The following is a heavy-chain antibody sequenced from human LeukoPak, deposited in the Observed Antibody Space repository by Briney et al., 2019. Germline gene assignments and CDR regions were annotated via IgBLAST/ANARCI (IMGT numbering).Heavy chain of an antibody. J-gene: IGHJ6*03. CDR2: INDDGSAT. CDR3: ARDVEMVRSGYYYYYMDV. D-gene: IGHD2-8*01. V-gene: IGHV3-74*01. CDR1: GFTFSNYW. Sequence: GGSLRLSCAASGFTFSNYWMHWVRQVPGKGLVWVSRINDDGSATFYADSVKGRFTISRDNAKNTLFLQINSLRAEDTAVYYCARDVEMVRSGYYYYYMDVWGKGTTVTISS.